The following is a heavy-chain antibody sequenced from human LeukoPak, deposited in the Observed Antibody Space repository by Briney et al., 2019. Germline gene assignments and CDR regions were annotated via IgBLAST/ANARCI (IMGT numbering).Heavy chain of an antibody. CDR2: ISSSSSYI. J-gene: IGHJ4*02. V-gene: IGHV3-21*01. CDR1: GFTVSSNY. Sequence: PGGSLRLSCAASGFTVSSNYMSWVRQAPGKGLEWVSSISSSSSYIYYADSAKGRFTISRDNAKNSLYLQMNSLRAEDTAVYYCARIYGDFDYWGQGTLVTVSS. CDR3: ARIYGDFDY. D-gene: IGHD4-17*01.